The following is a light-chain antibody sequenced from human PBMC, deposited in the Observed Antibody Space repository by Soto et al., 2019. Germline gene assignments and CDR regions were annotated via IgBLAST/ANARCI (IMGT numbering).Light chain of an antibody. V-gene: IGLV4-60*02. CDR3: ETWDNNIRV. CDR2: LEGSGSY. Sequence: QLVLTQSSSASASLESSVKLTCTLSSGHSSYIIAWHQQQPGKAPRYLMRLEGSGSYNKGGGIPDRFSGSSSGADRYLTISKVHFEDEADYYCETWDNNIRVFGGGTKLTVL. CDR1: SGHSSYI. J-gene: IGLJ2*01.